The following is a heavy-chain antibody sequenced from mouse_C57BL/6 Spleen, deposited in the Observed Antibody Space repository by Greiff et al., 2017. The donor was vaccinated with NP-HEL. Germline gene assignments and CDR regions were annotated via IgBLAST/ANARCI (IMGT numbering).Heavy chain of an antibody. CDR3: ARDGDYGSSYGY. D-gene: IGHD1-1*01. Sequence: EVHLVESGGGLVKPGGSLKLSCAASGFTFSSYAMSWVRQTPEQRLEWVATISDGGSYTYYPDNVKGRFTISRDNAKNNLYLQMSHLKSEDTAMYYCARDGDYGSSYGYWGQGTTLTVSS. CDR1: GFTFSSYA. J-gene: IGHJ2*01. V-gene: IGHV5-4*01. CDR2: ISDGGSYT.